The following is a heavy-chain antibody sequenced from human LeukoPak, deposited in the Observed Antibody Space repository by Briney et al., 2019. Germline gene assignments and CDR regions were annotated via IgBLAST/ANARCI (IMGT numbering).Heavy chain of an antibody. D-gene: IGHD3-10*01. V-gene: IGHV4-59*11. Sequence: SETLSLTCTVSGGSISSHYWSWIRQPPGKGLEWIGYIYYSGSTNYNPSLKSRVTISVDTSKNQFSLKLSSVTAADTAGYYCARRVGAKPNWVHPRGQGTPVTVFS. CDR1: GGSISSHY. CDR2: IYYSGST. J-gene: IGHJ5*02. CDR3: ARRVGAKPNWVHP.